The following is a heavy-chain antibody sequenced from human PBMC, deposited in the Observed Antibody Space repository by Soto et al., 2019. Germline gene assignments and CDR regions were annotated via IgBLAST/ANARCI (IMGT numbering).Heavy chain of an antibody. J-gene: IGHJ3*02. V-gene: IGHV2-5*02. CDR1: GFSLSTRGVG. Sequence: GSGPTLVNPTQTLTLTCTFSGFSLSTRGVGVGWIRQTPGEALEWLAVIYWDDDRRYSPSLKTRLSIGKDTSKNLVVLLMTNMDPVDTATYFCAHGVITYGGVVGEGAFDIWGQGAVVTVSS. D-gene: IGHD3-16*02. CDR2: IYWDDDR. CDR3: AHGVITYGGVVGEGAFDI.